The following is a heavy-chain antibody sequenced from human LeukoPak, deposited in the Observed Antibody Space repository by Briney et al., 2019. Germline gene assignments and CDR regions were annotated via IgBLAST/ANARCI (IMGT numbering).Heavy chain of an antibody. Sequence: SDTQSLTCTVSGDSISSSYWSWIRQPAGEGLEYIGRIYISGSTNYNPSLKSRVTMSLDTSKNQFSLKLTSVTAADTAVYYCARERDEVAAIRFDYWGRGTLVTVSS. CDR1: GDSISSSY. J-gene: IGHJ4*02. D-gene: IGHD5-12*01. CDR2: IYISGST. CDR3: ARERDEVAAIRFDY. V-gene: IGHV4-4*07.